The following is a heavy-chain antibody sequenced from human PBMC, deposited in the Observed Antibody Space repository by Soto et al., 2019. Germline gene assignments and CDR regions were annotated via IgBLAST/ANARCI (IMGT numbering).Heavy chain of an antibody. V-gene: IGHV3-66*01. Sequence: GGSLRLSCAASGFTVSSNYMSWVRQAPGKGLEWVSVIYSGGSTYYADSVKGRFTISRDNSKNTLYLQMNSLRAEDTAVYYCAKGIYSYGYNSFDYWSQGTLVTVS. J-gene: IGHJ4*02. D-gene: IGHD5-18*01. CDR1: GFTVSSNY. CDR2: IYSGGST. CDR3: AKGIYSYGYNSFDY.